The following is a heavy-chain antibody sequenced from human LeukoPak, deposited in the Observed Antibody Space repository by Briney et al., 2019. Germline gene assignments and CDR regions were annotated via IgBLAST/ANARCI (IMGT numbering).Heavy chain of an antibody. CDR3: AKDKLGSGSYLAY. CDR1: GFTFDDYA. J-gene: IGHJ4*02. CDR2: ISWNSGSI. V-gene: IGHV3-9*01. Sequence: PCRSLRLSCAASGFTFDDYAMHWVRQAPGKGLEWVSGISWNSGSIGYADSVKGRFTISRDNAKNSLYLQMNSLRAEDTALYYCAKDKLGSGSYLAYWGQGTLVTVSS. D-gene: IGHD3-10*01.